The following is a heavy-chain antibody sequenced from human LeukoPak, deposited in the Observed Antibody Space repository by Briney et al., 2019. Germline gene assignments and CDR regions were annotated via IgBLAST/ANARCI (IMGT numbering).Heavy chain of an antibody. CDR1: GGSISSGSYY. V-gene: IGHV4-61*02. CDR2: IYTSGST. J-gene: IGHJ4*02. D-gene: IGHD3/OR15-3a*01. Sequence: SEALSLTCTVSGGSISSGSYYWSWIRQPAGKGLEWIGRIYTSGSTNYNPSLKSRVTISVDTSKNQFSLKLSSVTAADTAVYYCARDGRGFDYWGQGTLVTVSS. CDR3: ARDGRGFDY.